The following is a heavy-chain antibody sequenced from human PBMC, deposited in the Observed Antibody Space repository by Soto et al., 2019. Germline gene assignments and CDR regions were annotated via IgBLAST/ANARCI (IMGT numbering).Heavy chain of an antibody. CDR3: VWDSHSDY. Sequence: EVQLVDSGGGLVQPGGSLRLSCAGSGFTFSNYWMHWVRQAPGKGLEWVSRIDHDGPTDYADSVRGRFTISRDNAENTLYLQMNILCPEDTGVYYCVWDSHSDYWGQGTLVTVSS. J-gene: IGHJ4*02. V-gene: IGHV3-74*01. CDR2: IDHDGPT. CDR1: GFTFSNYW.